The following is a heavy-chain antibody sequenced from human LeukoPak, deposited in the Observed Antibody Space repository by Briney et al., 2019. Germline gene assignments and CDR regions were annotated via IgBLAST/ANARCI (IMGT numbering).Heavy chain of an antibody. J-gene: IGHJ4*02. CDR1: GGSISSGSYY. Sequence: SQTLSLTCTVSGGSISSGSYYWSWIRQPAGTGLEWIGRIYTSGSTKYNPSLKSRVTISVDTSKNQFSLKLSSVTAADTAVYYCARGSRNYNDYGDYYFDYWGQGTLVTVSS. CDR3: ARGSRNYNDYGDYYFDY. CDR2: IYTSGST. D-gene: IGHD4-17*01. V-gene: IGHV4-61*02.